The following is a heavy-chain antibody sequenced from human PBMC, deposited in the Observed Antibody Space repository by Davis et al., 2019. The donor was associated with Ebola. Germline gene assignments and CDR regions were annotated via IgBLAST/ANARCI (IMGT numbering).Heavy chain of an antibody. CDR2: INPSGGST. J-gene: IGHJ3*02. CDR3: ARDLWFRADAFDI. CDR1: GYTFTSYY. D-gene: IGHD3-10*01. V-gene: IGHV1-46*01. Sequence: AASVKVSCKASGYTFTSYYMRWVRQAPGQGLEWMGIINPSGGSTSYAQKFQGRVTMTRDTSTSTVYMELSSLRSEDTAVYYCARDLWFRADAFDIWGQGTMVTVSS.